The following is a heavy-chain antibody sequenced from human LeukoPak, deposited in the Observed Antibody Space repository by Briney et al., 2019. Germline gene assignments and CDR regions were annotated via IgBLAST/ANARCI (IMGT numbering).Heavy chain of an antibody. CDR1: GFTFSSYW. CDR3: ARMLDFWSGPDY. D-gene: IGHD3-3*01. V-gene: IGHV3-7*01. Sequence: GGSLRLSCAAFGFTFSSYWMSWVRQAPGKGLDWVANIKQDVSEKNYVDSVKGRFTISRDNAQNSLYLQMNSLRAEDTAVYYCARMLDFWSGPDYWGQGTLVTVSS. J-gene: IGHJ4*02. CDR2: IKQDVSEK.